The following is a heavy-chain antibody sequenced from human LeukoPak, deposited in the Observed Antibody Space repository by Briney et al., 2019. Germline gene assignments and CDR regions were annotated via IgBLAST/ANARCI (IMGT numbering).Heavy chain of an antibody. CDR1: GGSISDYY. Sequence: PSETLSLTCTVSGGSISDYYWSWIRQPAGKGLEWIGRIDTSGNTKYNPSLKSRVTISVDTSKNQFSLKLSSVTAADTAVYYCARGFRSVVRGVITKYYYYYYMDVWGKGTTVTISS. CDR2: IDTSGNT. V-gene: IGHV4-4*07. J-gene: IGHJ6*03. D-gene: IGHD3-10*01. CDR3: ARGFRSVVRGVITKYYYYYYMDV.